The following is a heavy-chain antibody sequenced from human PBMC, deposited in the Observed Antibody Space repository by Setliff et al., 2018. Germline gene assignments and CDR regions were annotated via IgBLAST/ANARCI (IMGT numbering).Heavy chain of an antibody. CDR1: GASLSSGTYY. Sequence: SETLSLTCTVSGASLSSGTYYWGWIRQPPGKGLEWIGRIYYRGDTYYNASLKGRLTISVDAAQNQFSLRLTSVTAADTAVYYCARTGTYRYFDYWGQGALVTVFS. D-gene: IGHD1-1*01. CDR3: ARTGTYRYFDY. CDR2: IYYRGDT. V-gene: IGHV4-39*01. J-gene: IGHJ4*02.